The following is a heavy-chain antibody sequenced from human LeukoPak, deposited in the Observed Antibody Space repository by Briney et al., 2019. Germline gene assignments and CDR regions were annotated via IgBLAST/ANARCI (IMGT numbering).Heavy chain of an antibody. CDR2: INTDGTST. J-gene: IGHJ4*02. CDR1: GFTFSSYW. V-gene: IGHV3-74*01. Sequence: QAGGSLRLSCAASGFTFSSYWMHWVRQAPGKGLVWVSRINTDGTSTNYADSVKGRFTISRDNAKNTLYLQMSSLRAEDTAVYYCAREGYTGSYPDYWGQGTLVTVSS. CDR3: AREGYTGSYPDY. D-gene: IGHD1-26*01.